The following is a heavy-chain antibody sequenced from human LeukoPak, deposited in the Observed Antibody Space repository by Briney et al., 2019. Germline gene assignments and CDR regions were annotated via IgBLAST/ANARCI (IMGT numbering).Heavy chain of an antibody. CDR3: STAIVVVVAATRSSNYYYMDV. Sequence: GGPLRLSCAASGFTFSNAWMSWVRQAPGKGLERVGRIKSKTDGGTTDYAAPVKGRFTISRDDSKNTLYLQMNSLKTEDTAVYYCSTAIVVVVAATRSSNYYYMDVWGKGTTVTVSS. CDR2: IKSKTDGGTT. D-gene: IGHD2-15*01. J-gene: IGHJ6*03. V-gene: IGHV3-15*01. CDR1: GFTFSNAW.